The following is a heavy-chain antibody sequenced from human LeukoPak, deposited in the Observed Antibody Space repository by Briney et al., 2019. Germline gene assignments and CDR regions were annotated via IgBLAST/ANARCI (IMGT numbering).Heavy chain of an antibody. V-gene: IGHV3-9*01. CDR3: AKDNGYYYDSSGQNFDY. D-gene: IGHD3-22*01. Sequence: GGSLRLSCAASGFTFDDYAMHWVRQAPGKGLEWVSGISWNSGSIGYADSVKGRSTISRDNAKNSLYLQMNSLRAEDTALYYCAKDNGYYYDSSGQNFDYWGQGTLVTVSS. J-gene: IGHJ4*02. CDR1: GFTFDDYA. CDR2: ISWNSGSI.